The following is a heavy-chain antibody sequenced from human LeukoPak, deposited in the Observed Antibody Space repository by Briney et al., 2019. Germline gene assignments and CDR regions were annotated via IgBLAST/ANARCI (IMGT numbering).Heavy chain of an antibody. J-gene: IGHJ4*02. V-gene: IGHV3-23*01. D-gene: IGHD3-10*01. CDR2: ISGSGDNT. Sequence: GGSLRLSCVVSGFTFNNHAMSWVRQALGKGLEWVSAISGSGDNTFYAGSVRGRFTISRDNSKNTLYLQMDSLRAEDTAIYYCTKDFRGSGYFFDYWGQGTPVTVSS. CDR3: TKDFRGSGYFFDY. CDR1: GFTFNNHA.